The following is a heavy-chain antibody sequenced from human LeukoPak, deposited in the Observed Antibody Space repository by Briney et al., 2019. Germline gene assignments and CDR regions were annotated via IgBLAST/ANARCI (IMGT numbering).Heavy chain of an antibody. CDR3: ARAAAAGTCDY. CDR2: ISTSSYT. V-gene: IGHV3-11*06. CDR1: GFTFSDYY. Sequence: KPGGSLRLSCAASGFTFSDYYMSWIRQAPGKGLEWVGYISTSSYTNYADSVKGRFTISRDNGKNSLYLQMSSLRAEDTAVYYCARAAAAGTCDYWGQGTLVTVSS. D-gene: IGHD6-13*01. J-gene: IGHJ4*02.